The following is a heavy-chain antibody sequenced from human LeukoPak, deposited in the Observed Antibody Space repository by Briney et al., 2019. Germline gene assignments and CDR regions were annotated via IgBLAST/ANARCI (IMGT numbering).Heavy chain of an antibody. CDR1: GFTFSDNY. J-gene: IGHJ5*02. Sequence: KSGGSLRLSCAASGFTFSDNYMSWIRQAPGKGLEWVSHISSRGDIIYYADSVKGRFTISRDNAKNSLYLRMNSLRAEDTAVYYCAKKGNWFDPWGQGTLVTVSS. CDR2: ISSRGDII. CDR3: AKKGNWFDP. V-gene: IGHV3-11*01.